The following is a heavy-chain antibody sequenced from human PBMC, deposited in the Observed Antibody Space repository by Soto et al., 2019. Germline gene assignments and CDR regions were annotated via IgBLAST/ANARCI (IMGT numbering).Heavy chain of an antibody. Sequence: VQLVQSGAEVKKPGSSVKLSCKPSGGTFNRYTISWVRQAPGQGLEWMGGIIPIFGTANYAQKFQGRVGIIADESSSAVYMELRSLRSEETAVYYCALWGFRDGNNSKYNYSGMDVWGQGTTVTVSS. V-gene: IGHV1-69*01. D-gene: IGHD1-1*01. CDR1: GGTFNRYT. CDR2: IIPIFGTA. J-gene: IGHJ6*02. CDR3: ALWGFRDGNNSKYNYSGMDV.